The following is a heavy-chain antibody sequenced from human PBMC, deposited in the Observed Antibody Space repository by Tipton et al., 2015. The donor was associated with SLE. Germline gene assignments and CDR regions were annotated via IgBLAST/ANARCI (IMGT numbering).Heavy chain of an antibody. CDR3: GGGCSGGSCYSGYFYGMDV. J-gene: IGHJ6*02. Sequence: SLRLSCAASGFTFANARMSWVRQAPGKGLEWVGRIKTQADGGTIAYAAPVRGRFTISRDDLKDMVYLQMNSLRAEDTAVYYCGGGCSGGSCYSGYFYGMDVWGQGTTVTVSS. CDR1: GFTFANAR. CDR2: IKTQADGGTI. D-gene: IGHD2-15*01. V-gene: IGHV3-15*01.